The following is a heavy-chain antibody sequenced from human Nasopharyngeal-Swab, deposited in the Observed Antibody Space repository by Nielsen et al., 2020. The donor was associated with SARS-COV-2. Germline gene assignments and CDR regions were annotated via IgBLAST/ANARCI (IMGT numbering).Heavy chain of an antibody. CDR3: ARLRYGYSYGYVLDY. J-gene: IGHJ4*02. CDR1: GYSFSDYW. CDR2: IYPGDSDT. V-gene: IGHV5-51*01. D-gene: IGHD5-18*01. Sequence: KVSCKGSGYSFSDYWIVWVRQMPGQGLEWVGIIYPGDSDTRYSPSFQGQVTISADKSISTAYLQWSSLKASDTAMYYCARLRYGYSYGYVLDYWGQGTLVTVSS.